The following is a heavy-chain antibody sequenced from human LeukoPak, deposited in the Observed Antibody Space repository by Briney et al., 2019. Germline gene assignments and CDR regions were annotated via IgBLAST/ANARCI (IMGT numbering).Heavy chain of an antibody. J-gene: IGHJ4*02. CDR1: GGSISSGDYY. Sequence: PSETLSLTCTVSGGSISSGDYYWSWIRQPPGKGLEWIGYIYYSGSTYYNPSLKSRVTISADTSKNQFSLKLSSVTAADTAVYYCARWSIVGAYDLFDYWGQGTLVTVSS. V-gene: IGHV4-30-4*08. CDR2: IYYSGST. D-gene: IGHD1-26*01. CDR3: ARWSIVGAYDLFDY.